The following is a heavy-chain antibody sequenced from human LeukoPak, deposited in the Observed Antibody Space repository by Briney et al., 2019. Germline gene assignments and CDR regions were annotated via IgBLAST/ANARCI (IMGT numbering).Heavy chain of an antibody. CDR3: AGLNSGSYFDY. CDR1: GGSISSGSYY. CDR2: IYTSGST. J-gene: IGHJ4*02. D-gene: IGHD1-26*01. Sequence: SQTLSLTCTVSGGSISSGSYYWSWIRQPAGKGLEWIGRIYTSGSTNYNPSLKSRVTISVDTSKNQFSLKLSSVTAADTAVYYCAGLNSGSYFDYWGQGTLVTVSS. V-gene: IGHV4-61*02.